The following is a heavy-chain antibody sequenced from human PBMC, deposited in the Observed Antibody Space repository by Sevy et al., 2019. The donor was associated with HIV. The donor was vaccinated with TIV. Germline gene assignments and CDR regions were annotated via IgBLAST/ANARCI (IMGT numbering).Heavy chain of an antibody. Sequence: GGSLRLSCVGSEFTFNDDFMTWVRQAPGMGLEWVSSISSRSTYIYYADSVKGRFTISRDNAKNSMFLQMNSLRPEDTAVYYCARDRDDYASGRRHPYYYYHGMDVWGQRTTVTVSS. J-gene: IGHJ6*02. CDR1: EFTFNDDF. D-gene: IGHD3-10*01. CDR3: ARDRDDYASGRRHPYYYYHGMDV. V-gene: IGHV3-21*01. CDR2: ISSRSTYI.